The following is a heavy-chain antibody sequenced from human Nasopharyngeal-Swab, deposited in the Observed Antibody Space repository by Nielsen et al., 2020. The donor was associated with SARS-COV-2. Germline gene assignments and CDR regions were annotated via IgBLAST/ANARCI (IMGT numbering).Heavy chain of an antibody. Sequence: GESLKISCAASGFTFSSNDMHWVSLPRGKGLEWVSAIGAAGGTYYPDSVKGRFTISRENAKNSLYLQMNSLRAEDTAIYYCVKGMPQSGGMDVWGKGTTVSVSS. CDR1: GFTFSSND. V-gene: IGHV3-13*01. CDR3: VKGMPQSGGMDV. CDR2: IGAAGGT. D-gene: IGHD2-2*01. J-gene: IGHJ6*03.